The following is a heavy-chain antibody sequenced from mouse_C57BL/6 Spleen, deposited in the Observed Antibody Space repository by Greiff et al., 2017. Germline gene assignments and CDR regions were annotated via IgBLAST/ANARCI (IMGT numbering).Heavy chain of an antibody. J-gene: IGHJ3*01. Sequence: QVHVKQSGAELVKPGASVKMSCKASGYTFTSYWITWVKQRPGQGLEWIGDIYPGSGSTNYNEKFKSKATLTVDTSSSTAYMQLSSLTSEDSAVYYCARSGSSWFAYWGQGTLVTVSA. CDR2: IYPGSGST. CDR1: GYTFTSYW. D-gene: IGHD1-1*02. CDR3: ARSGSSWFAY. V-gene: IGHV1-55*01.